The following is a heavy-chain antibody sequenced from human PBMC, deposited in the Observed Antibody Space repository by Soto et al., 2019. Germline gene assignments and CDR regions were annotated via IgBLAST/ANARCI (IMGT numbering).Heavy chain of an antibody. D-gene: IGHD3-10*01. CDR2: IYYSGST. CDR1: GGSISSYY. Sequence: SETLSLTCTVSGGSISSYYWSWIRQPPGKGLEWIAYIYYSGSTNYNPSLKSRVTISVDTSKNQFSLKLSSVTAADTAVYYCARQWFGISYNWFDPWGQGTLVTVSS. V-gene: IGHV4-59*08. CDR3: ARQWFGISYNWFDP. J-gene: IGHJ5*02.